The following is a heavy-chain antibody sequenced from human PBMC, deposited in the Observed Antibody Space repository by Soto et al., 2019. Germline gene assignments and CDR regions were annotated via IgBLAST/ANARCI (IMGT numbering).Heavy chain of an antibody. V-gene: IGHV1-18*01. CDR2: ISAYNGNT. D-gene: IGHD3-22*01. Sequence: QVKLVQSGTEVKKPGASMQGSCKASGYSFATSGISGVRQDPGQGLVWMGWISAYNGNTNYDQKLHDRIIMTTDTSTSTAYLELRSLRSDYSAVYYCARAGQYYDSSGYAAWGQGTLVTVSS. CDR1: GYSFATSG. CDR3: ARAGQYYDSSGYAA. J-gene: IGHJ5*02.